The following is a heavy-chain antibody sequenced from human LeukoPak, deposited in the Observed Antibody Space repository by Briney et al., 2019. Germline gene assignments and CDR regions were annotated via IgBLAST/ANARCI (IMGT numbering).Heavy chain of an antibody. CDR1: GGSISSGSYY. J-gene: IGHJ5*02. Sequence: PSQTLSLTCSVSGGSISSGSYYWSWIRQPAGKGLEWIGRIYTSGSTNYNPSLKSRVTMSLDASKNQFSLELNSVTPADTAVYYCARGGNYRPQWWFDPWGRGTLVSVSS. CDR2: IYTSGST. V-gene: IGHV4-61*02. D-gene: IGHD1-26*01. CDR3: ARGGNYRPQWWFDP.